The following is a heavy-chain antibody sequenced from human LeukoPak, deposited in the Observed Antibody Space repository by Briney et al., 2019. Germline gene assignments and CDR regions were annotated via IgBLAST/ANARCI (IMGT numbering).Heavy chain of an antibody. V-gene: IGHV3-21*01. J-gene: IGHJ3*02. D-gene: IGHD2-15*01. Sequence: GGSLRLSCAASGFTLTNAWMSWVRQAPGKGLEWVSSISSSSSYIYYADSVKGRFTISRDNAKNSLYLQMNSLRAEDTAVYYCARYCSGGSCYPDAFDIWGQGTMVTVSS. CDR1: GFTLTNAW. CDR2: ISSSSSYI. CDR3: ARYCSGGSCYPDAFDI.